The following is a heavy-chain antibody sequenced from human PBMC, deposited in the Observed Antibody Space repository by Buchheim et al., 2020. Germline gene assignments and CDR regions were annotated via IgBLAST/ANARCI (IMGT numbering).Heavy chain of an antibody. J-gene: IGHJ5*02. D-gene: IGHD6-13*01. V-gene: IGHV3-30-3*01. CDR1: GFTFSSYA. Sequence: QVQLVESGGGVVQPGRSLRLSCAASGFTFSSYAMHWVRQAPGKGLEWVAVISYVGSNKYYADSVQGRFTISRDNSKNTLYLQMNSLRAEDKAVYYCARGGIALYNWFDPWGQGTL. CDR3: ARGGIALYNWFDP. CDR2: ISYVGSNK.